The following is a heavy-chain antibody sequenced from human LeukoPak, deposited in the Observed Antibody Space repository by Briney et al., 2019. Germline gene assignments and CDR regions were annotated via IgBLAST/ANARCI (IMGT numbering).Heavy chain of an antibody. V-gene: IGHV3-30*03. Sequence: PGRSLRLSCAASGFTFSSYGMHWVRQAPGKGLEWVAVISYDGSNKYYADSVKGRFTISRDNSKNTLYLQMNSLRAEDTAVYYCARELKQQLVQFYFDYWGQGTLVTVSS. CDR1: GFTFSSYG. CDR2: ISYDGSNK. D-gene: IGHD6-13*01. CDR3: ARELKQQLVQFYFDY. J-gene: IGHJ4*02.